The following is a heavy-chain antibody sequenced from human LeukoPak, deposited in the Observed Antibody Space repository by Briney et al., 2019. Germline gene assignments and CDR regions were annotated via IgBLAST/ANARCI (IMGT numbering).Heavy chain of an antibody. J-gene: IGHJ6*02. D-gene: IGHD3-3*01. CDR2: IIPIFGTA. CDR3: ATTSDTRVRVRFLEWLLPNASYYYYGMDV. CDR1: GGTFSSYA. Sequence: GASVKVSCKASGGTFSSYAISWVRQAPGQGLEWMGGIIPIFGTANYAQKFQGRVTITADESTSTAYMELSSLRSEDTAVYYCATTSDTRVRVRFLEWLLPNASYYYYGMDVWGQGTTVTVSS. V-gene: IGHV1-69*13.